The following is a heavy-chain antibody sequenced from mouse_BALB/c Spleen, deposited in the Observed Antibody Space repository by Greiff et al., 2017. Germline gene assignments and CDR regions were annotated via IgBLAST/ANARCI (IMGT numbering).Heavy chain of an antibody. Sequence: EVKLQESGPELVKPGASVKIPCKASGYTFTDYNMDWVKQSHGKSLEWIGDINPNNGGTIYNQKFKGKATLTVDKSSSTAYMELRSLTSEDTAVYYCARSGYDGGAWFAYWGQGTLVTVSA. CDR3: ARSGYDGGAWFAY. J-gene: IGHJ3*01. V-gene: IGHV1-18*01. CDR1: GYTFTDYN. CDR2: INPNNGGT. D-gene: IGHD2-3*01.